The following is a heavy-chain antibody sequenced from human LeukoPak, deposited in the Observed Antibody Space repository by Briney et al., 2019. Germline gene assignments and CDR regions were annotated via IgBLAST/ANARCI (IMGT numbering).Heavy chain of an antibody. J-gene: IGHJ4*02. V-gene: IGHV1-69*04. CDR2: IFPILGIA. CDR3: ARDLRAYSYGYSY. Sequence: SVKVSCKASGGTFSSYAISWVRQAPGQGLEWMGRIFPILGIANYAQKFQGRVTITADKSTSTAYMELSSLRSEDTAVYYCARDLRAYSYGYSYWGQGTLVTVSS. D-gene: IGHD5-18*01. CDR1: GGTFSSYA.